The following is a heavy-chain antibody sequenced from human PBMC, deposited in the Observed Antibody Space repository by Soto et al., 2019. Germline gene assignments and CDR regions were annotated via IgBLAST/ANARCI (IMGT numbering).Heavy chain of an antibody. D-gene: IGHD3-10*01. Sequence: EVQLVESGGGLVKPGGSLRLSCAASGFTFSSYSMNWVRQAPGKGLEWVSSISSSSSYIYYADSVKGRFTISRDNAKNSLYLQMNSLRAEDTAVYYCARARYYYGSGPDYWGQGTLVTVSS. J-gene: IGHJ4*02. CDR2: ISSSSSYI. CDR1: GFTFSSYS. CDR3: ARARYYYGSGPDY. V-gene: IGHV3-21*01.